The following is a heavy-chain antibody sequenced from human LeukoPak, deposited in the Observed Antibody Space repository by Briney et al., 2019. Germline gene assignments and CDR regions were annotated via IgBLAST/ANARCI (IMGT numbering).Heavy chain of an antibody. D-gene: IGHD3-10*01. CDR3: AREGDYGSESYYIWFDP. Sequence: SETLSLTCTVSGGSISSGGYYWSWIRQHPGKGLEWIGYIYDSGSTYYNPSLKSRLTVSVDTSKDQFSLKLSSVTAADTAVYYCAREGDYGSESYYIWFDPWGQGTLVTVSS. CDR1: GGSISSGGYY. CDR2: IYDSGST. J-gene: IGHJ5*02. V-gene: IGHV4-31*03.